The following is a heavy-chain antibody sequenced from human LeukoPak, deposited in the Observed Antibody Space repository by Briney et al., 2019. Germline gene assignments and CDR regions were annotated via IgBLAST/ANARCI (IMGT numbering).Heavy chain of an antibody. D-gene: IGHD1-20*01. Sequence: ASVKVSCKASGGIFSSYAISWVRQAPGQGLEWMGRIIPILGIANYAQKFQGRVTITADKSTSTAYMELSSLRSEDTAVYYCARGLTGFDYWGQGTLVTVSS. J-gene: IGHJ4*02. CDR3: ARGLTGFDY. CDR1: GGIFSSYA. CDR2: IIPILGIA. V-gene: IGHV1-69*04.